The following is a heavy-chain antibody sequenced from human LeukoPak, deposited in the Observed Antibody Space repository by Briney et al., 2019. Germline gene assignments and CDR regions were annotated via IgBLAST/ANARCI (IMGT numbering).Heavy chain of an antibody. J-gene: IGHJ5*02. CDR2: INPKSGGT. CDR1: GYTFTGYY. D-gene: IGHD2-8*01. V-gene: IGHV1-2*02. Sequence: ASVKVSSKASGYTFTGYYMHWVRQAPGQGLEWMGWINPKSGGTNYAQKFQGRVTMTRDTSISTAYMELSRLRSDDTAVYYCARDKDPSGYADNWFDPWGQGTLVTVSS. CDR3: ARDKDPSGYADNWFDP.